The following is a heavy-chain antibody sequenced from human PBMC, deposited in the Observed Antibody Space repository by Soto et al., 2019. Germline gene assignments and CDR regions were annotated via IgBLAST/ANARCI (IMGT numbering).Heavy chain of an antibody. CDR3: AREDDGGDRDYYGLDV. Sequence: NLSETLSLTCAVSGGSISSEYFHWTWIRQSPGKGLEWIGYIHYTGSIMYKPSFKSRLTMAVDTTKNQFSLQLTSVTAADTAVYFCAREDDGGDRDYYGLDVWGQGTTVTVSS. CDR1: GGSISSEYFH. D-gene: IGHD2-21*02. CDR2: IHYTGSI. V-gene: IGHV4-30-4*08. J-gene: IGHJ6*02.